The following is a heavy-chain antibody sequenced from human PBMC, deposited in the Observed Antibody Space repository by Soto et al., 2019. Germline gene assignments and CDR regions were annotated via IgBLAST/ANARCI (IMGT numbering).Heavy chain of an antibody. Sequence: GESLKISCGAAGFTFSNYYMSWIHQGTGQGLEWVSYSRITGRTIYSEDLVKGRFTASRDHRQNSLSLNLNSLRVEDTAVYYCARSYSSGWEFDYWGQGTQVTVSS. CDR3: ARSYSSGWEFDY. CDR1: GFTFSNYY. CDR2: SRITGRTI. V-gene: IGHV3-11*01. J-gene: IGHJ4*02. D-gene: IGHD6-19*01.